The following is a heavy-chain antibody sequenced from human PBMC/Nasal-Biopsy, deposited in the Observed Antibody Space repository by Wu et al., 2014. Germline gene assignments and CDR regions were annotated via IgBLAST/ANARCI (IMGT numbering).Heavy chain of an antibody. Sequence: TLSLTCAVYDGSFSAYYWSWIRQTPGKGLEWIGSVLYNVRTHFDPSLRSRVSISVDTSKNQFSLRLTSVTAADTAIYYCAHAAPKGSYYYYYYMDVWGKGTAVIVSS. CDR3: AHAAPKGSYYYYYYMDV. V-gene: IGHV4-34*12. CDR2: VLYNVRT. CDR1: DGSFSAYY. J-gene: IGHJ6*03. D-gene: IGHD1-26*01.